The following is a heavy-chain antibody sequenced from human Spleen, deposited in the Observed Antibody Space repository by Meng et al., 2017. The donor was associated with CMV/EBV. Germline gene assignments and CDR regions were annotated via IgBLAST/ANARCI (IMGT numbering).Heavy chain of an antibody. CDR1: GGSFSGYY. CDR2: INHSGST. J-gene: IGHJ4*02. CDR3: ARGRVAGSFYPNGFDY. V-gene: IGHV4-34*01. D-gene: IGHD2-8*01. Sequence: QVQQWGAGLLKPSEPLALTCAVYGGSFSGYYWSWIRQPPGKGLEWIGEINHSGSTNYNPSLKSRVTISVDTSKNQFSLKLSSVTAADTAVYYCARGRVAGSFYPNGFDYWGRGALVTVSS.